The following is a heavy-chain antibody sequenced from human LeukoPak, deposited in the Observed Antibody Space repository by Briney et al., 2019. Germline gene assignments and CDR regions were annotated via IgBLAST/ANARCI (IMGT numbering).Heavy chain of an antibody. CDR3: ARTDSDYSNYDYYFDY. Sequence: ASETLSLTCTVSGGSISSGGYYWSWIRQHPGKGLEWIGYIYYSGSTYYNPSLKSRVTISVDTSKNQFSLKLSSVTAADTAVYYCARTDSDYSNYDYYFDYWGQGTLVTVSS. D-gene: IGHD4-11*01. CDR1: GGSISSGGYY. V-gene: IGHV4-31*03. J-gene: IGHJ4*02. CDR2: IYYSGST.